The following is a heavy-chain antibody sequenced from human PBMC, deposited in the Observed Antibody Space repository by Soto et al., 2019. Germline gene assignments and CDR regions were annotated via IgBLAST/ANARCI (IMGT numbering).Heavy chain of an antibody. V-gene: IGHV4-31*03. Sequence: QVQLQESGPGLVKPSQTLSLTCTVSGGSISSGGYYWSWIRQHPGKGLEWIGYIYYSGSTYYNPSLKSRVTISVDTSKNQFSLKLSSVTAADTAVYCCARVFGYYYAPTLDYWGQGTLVTVSS. CDR1: GGSISSGGYY. CDR2: IYYSGST. J-gene: IGHJ4*02. D-gene: IGHD3-22*01. CDR3: ARVFGYYYAPTLDY.